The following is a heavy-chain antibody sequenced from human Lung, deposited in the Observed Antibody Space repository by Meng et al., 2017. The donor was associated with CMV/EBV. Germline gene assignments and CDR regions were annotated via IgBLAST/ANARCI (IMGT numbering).Heavy chain of an antibody. CDR1: GYSFTSYW. D-gene: IGHD2-2*02. J-gene: IGHJ6*02. CDR3: ARQSSLGYCSSTTCYSYYGMDV. CDR2: IYPGDSDT. Sequence: XVSXKGSGYSFTSYWIGWVRQMPRKGLEWMGIIYPGDSDTRYSPSFQGQVTISADKSISTAYLQWSSLKASDTAMYYCARQSSLGYCSSTTCYSYYGMDVXGHGXTVTVSS. V-gene: IGHV5-51*01.